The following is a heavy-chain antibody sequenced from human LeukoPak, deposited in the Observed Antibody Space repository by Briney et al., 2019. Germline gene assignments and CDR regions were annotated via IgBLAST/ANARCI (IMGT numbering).Heavy chain of an antibody. V-gene: IGHV5-51*01. Sequence: GESLKISCKGSGYSFTSYWIGWVRQLPGKGLEWMGIIYPGDSDTRYSPSFQGQVTISADKSISTAYLQWSSLKASDTAMYYCARSPYCSSTSCYHFDYWGQGTLVTVSS. CDR2: IYPGDSDT. D-gene: IGHD2-2*01. CDR1: GYSFTSYW. CDR3: ARSPYCSSTSCYHFDY. J-gene: IGHJ4*02.